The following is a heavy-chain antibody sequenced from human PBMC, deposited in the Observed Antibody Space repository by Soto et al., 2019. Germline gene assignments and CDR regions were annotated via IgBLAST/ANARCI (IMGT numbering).Heavy chain of an antibody. V-gene: IGHV3-23*01. J-gene: IGHJ4*02. CDR1: GFTFSSYA. CDR2: ISGSGGST. CDR3: AKDYYYDSSGPLGY. Sequence: GGSLRLSCAASGFTFSSYAMSWVRQAPGKGLEWVSAISGSGGSTYYADSVKGRFTISRDNSKNTLYLQMNSVRAEDTAVYYCAKDYYYDSSGPLGYWGQGTLVTVSS. D-gene: IGHD3-22*01.